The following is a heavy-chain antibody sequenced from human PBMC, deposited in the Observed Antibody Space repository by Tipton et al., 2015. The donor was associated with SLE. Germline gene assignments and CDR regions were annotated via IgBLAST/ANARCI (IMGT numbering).Heavy chain of an antibody. CDR2: INQSGNT. V-gene: IGHV4-34*01. D-gene: IGHD6-13*01. CDR1: VGSFSGHH. Sequence: TLSLTCAVYVGSFSGHHWTWIRQPPGKGLEWIGDINQSGNTDYKSSLKSRVTISVDTSKNQFSLKLSSVTAADTAVYYCARELEGVGSQQLVNWGQGTLVTVSS. J-gene: IGHJ4*02. CDR3: ARELEGVGSQQLVN.